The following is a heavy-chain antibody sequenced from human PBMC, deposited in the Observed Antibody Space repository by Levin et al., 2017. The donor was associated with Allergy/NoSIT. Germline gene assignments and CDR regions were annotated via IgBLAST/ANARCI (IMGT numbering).Heavy chain of an antibody. Sequence: RAGGSLRLSCAASGFTFSGSAMHWVRQASGKGLEWIGRIRSKAHSYATAYGASMQDRFTISRDDSKNTAYLQVNSLNTEDAAVYYCVRHVDGSSWLDWGQGTLVTVSS. CDR1: GFTFSGSA. CDR3: VRHVDGSSWLD. V-gene: IGHV3-73*01. CDR2: IRSKAHSYAT. J-gene: IGHJ4*02. D-gene: IGHD6-13*01.